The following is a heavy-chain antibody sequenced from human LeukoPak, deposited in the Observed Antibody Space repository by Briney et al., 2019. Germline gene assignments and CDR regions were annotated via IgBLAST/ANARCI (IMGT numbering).Heavy chain of an antibody. CDR1: GFTFSTYW. D-gene: IGHD6-19*01. CDR3: ARDPGWGAYDI. Sequence: GGSLRLSCAASGFTFSTYWMAWVRQAPGRGLESVASMDSDGSTKNYVGSVKGRFTISRDNAKNSLYLQMNSLRGEDTSMYYCARDPGWGAYDIWGQGTMVTVSS. J-gene: IGHJ3*02. V-gene: IGHV3-7*01. CDR2: MDSDGSTK.